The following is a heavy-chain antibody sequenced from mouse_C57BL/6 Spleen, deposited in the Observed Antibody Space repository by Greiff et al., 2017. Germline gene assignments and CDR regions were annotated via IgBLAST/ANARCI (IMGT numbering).Heavy chain of an antibody. D-gene: IGHD3-2*02. CDR1: GFTFSSYA. J-gene: IGHJ2*01. CDR2: ISDGGSYT. CDR3: ARDRGSSGPFDY. Sequence: EVMLVESGGGLVKPGGSLKLSCAASGFTFSSYAMSWVRQTPEKRLEWVATISDGGSYTYYPDNVKGRFTISRDNAKNNLYLQMSHLKSEDTAMYYCARDRGSSGPFDYWGQGTTLTVSS. V-gene: IGHV5-4*01.